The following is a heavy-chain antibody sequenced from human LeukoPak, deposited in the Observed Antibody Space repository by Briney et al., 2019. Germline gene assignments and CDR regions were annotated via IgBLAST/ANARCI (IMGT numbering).Heavy chain of an antibody. CDR3: ARGGTYYYDNSGHYFDY. Sequence: SETLSLTCTVSGGSISSSSYYWGWIRQPPGKGLEWIGSIYYSGSTYYNPSLKSRVTISVDTSKNQFSLKLSSVTAADTAVYYCARGGTYYYDNSGHYFDYWGQGTLVTVSS. J-gene: IGHJ4*02. D-gene: IGHD3-22*01. CDR1: GGSISSSSYY. CDR2: IYYSGST. V-gene: IGHV4-39*07.